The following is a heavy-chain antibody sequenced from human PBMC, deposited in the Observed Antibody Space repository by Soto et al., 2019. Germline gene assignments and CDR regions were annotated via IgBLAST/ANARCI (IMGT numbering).Heavy chain of an antibody. CDR2: INTNTGGT. D-gene: IGHD1-26*01. J-gene: IGHJ5*02. CDR1: GYTFTGYH. CDR3: ARWVGASNWFDP. Sequence: GXSVKVSCKASGYTFTGYHIHWVRQAPVQGLEWMGWINTNTGGTNYAQKFQGWVTMTRDTSINTAYVELSRLRSDDTAVYYCARWVGASNWFDPWGQGSLVTVSS. V-gene: IGHV1-2*04.